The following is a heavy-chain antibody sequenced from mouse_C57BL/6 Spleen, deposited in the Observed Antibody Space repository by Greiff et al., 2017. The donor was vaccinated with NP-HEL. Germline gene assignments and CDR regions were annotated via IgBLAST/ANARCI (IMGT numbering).Heavy chain of an antibody. CDR1: GYAFSSSW. J-gene: IGHJ4*01. V-gene: IGHV1-82*01. D-gene: IGHD1-2*01. CDR2: IYPGDGDT. CDR3: ARRLTPFDCMDY. Sequence: VQLQQSGPELVKPGASVKISCKASGYAFSSSWMNWVKQRPGKGLEWIGRIYPGDGDTNYNGKFKGKATLTADKSSSTAYMQLSSLTSEDSAVYFCARRLTPFDCMDYWGQGTSVTVSS.